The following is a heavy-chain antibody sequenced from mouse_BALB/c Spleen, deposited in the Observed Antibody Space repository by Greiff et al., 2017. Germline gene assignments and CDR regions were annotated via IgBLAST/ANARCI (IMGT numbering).Heavy chain of an antibody. CDR3: AREGIYYGNYDAY. V-gene: IGHV4-1*02. CDR1: GFDFSRYW. J-gene: IGHJ3*01. CDR2: INPDSSTI. D-gene: IGHD2-1*01. Sequence: GLVQPGGSLKLSCAASGFDFSRYWMSWVRQAPGKGLEWIGEINPDSSTINYTPSLKDKFIISRDNAKNTLYLQMSKVRSEDTALYYCAREGIYYGNYDAYWGQGTLVTVSA.